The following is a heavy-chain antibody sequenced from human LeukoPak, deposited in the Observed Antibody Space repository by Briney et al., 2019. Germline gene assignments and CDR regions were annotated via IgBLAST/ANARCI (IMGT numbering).Heavy chain of an antibody. D-gene: IGHD3-22*01. CDR2: MYHSGST. CDR1: GYSISSAYY. J-gene: IGHJ4*02. V-gene: IGHV4-38-2*02. Sequence: SETLSLTCSVSGYSISSAYYWGWIRQPPGKGLEWIGTMYHSGSTNYNPSLKSRVTISVDTSKNQFSLKLSSVTAADMAVYYCARVTGYMIEDYFDSWGQGTLVTVSS. CDR3: ARVTGYMIEDYFDS.